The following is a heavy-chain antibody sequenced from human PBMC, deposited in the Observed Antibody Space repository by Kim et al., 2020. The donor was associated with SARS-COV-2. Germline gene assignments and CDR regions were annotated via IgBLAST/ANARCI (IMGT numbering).Heavy chain of an antibody. CDR2: INHSGST. V-gene: IGHV4-34*01. D-gene: IGHD3-10*01. Sequence: SETLSLTCAVYGGSFSGYYWSWIRQPPGKGLEWIGEINHSGSTNYNPSLKSRVTISVDTSKNQFSLKLSSVTAADTAVYYCARGGPSGRITMVRGVIITRPGYFDYWGQGTLVTVSS. J-gene: IGHJ4*02. CDR1: GGSFSGYY. CDR3: ARGGPSGRITMVRGVIITRPGYFDY.